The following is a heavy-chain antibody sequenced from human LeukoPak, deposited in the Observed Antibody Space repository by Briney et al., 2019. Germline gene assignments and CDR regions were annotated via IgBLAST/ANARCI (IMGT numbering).Heavy chain of an antibody. CDR2: INPDGSST. J-gene: IGHJ6*03. CDR3: AKSPSSWNSDYMDV. CDR1: GFTFSSYW. Sequence: PGGSLRLSCAASGFTFSSYWMHWVRQVPGKGLVWVSRINPDGSSTNYADSVKGRFTISRDNSKNTLYLQMNSLRAEDTAVYYCAKSPSSWNSDYMDVWGKGTTVTVSS. V-gene: IGHV3-74*01. D-gene: IGHD6-13*01.